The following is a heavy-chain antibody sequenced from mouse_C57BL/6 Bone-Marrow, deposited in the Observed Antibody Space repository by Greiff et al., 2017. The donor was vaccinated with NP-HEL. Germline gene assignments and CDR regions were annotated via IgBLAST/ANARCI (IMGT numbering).Heavy chain of an antibody. V-gene: IGHV1-54*01. CDR3: ARGRGPWGSSGYEFAY. D-gene: IGHD3-2*02. Sequence: QVQLKESGAELVRPGTSVKVSCKASGYAFTNYLIEWVKQRPGQGLEWIGVINPGSGGTNYNEKFKGKATLTADKSSSTAYMQLSSLTSEDSAVYFCARGRGPWGSSGYEFAYWGQGTLVTVSA. CDR1: GYAFTNYL. CDR2: INPGSGGT. J-gene: IGHJ3*01.